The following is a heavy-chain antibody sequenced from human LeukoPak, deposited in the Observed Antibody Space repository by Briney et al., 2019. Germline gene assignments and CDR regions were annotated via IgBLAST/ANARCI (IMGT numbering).Heavy chain of an antibody. V-gene: IGHV3-33*01. CDR3: ASGYNVDYADQYYYYGMDV. CDR1: GFTFSSYG. CDR2: IWYDGSNK. D-gene: IGHD4-17*01. J-gene: IGHJ6*02. Sequence: GGSLRLSCAASGFTFSSYGMQWVRQAPGKGLEWVALIWYDGSNKYYPDAVKGRFTISRDNSKNTLYLQMNSLRAEDTAVYYCASGYNVDYADQYYYYGMDVWGQGTTVTVSS.